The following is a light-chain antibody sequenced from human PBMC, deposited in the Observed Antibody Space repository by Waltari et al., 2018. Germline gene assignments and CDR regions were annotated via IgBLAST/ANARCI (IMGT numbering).Light chain of an antibody. CDR2: VTS. Sequence: CRASQDIGRYLAWYQQKPGKAPKLLIYVTSILQSGVSSRFSGSGSGTDFTLTITSLRPEDSATYYCQQVNTSPFTFGPGSKVDVK. CDR1: QDIGRY. V-gene: IGKV1-9*01. J-gene: IGKJ3*01. CDR3: QQVNTSPFT.